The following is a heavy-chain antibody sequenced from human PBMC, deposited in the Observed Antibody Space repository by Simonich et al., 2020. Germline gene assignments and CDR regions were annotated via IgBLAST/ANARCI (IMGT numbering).Heavy chain of an antibody. V-gene: IGHV4-34*01. Sequence: QVQLQQWGAGLLTPSETLSLTCAVYGGSFSGYYWSWIRQPPGKGLGWIWEINHSGSTKYNPSLNSRVTISVDTSKNQFSLKRSSVTAADTAVYYCARWTATGYYFDYWGQGTLVTVSS. CDR1: GGSFSGYY. CDR2: INHSGST. D-gene: IGHD1-1*01. CDR3: ARWTATGYYFDY. J-gene: IGHJ4*02.